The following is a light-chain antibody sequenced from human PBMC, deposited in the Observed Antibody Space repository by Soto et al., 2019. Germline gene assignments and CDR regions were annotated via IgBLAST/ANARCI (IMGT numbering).Light chain of an antibody. CDR3: SLLVGAAVV. CDR2: DTT. Sequence: QAVVTQEPSLTVSPGGTVTLTCGSRTGAVTSGHFPYWFQQKPGHAPRTLIYDTTRKYYWTPARFSGSLLGGKAALTLSGAQSEDEADYYCSLLVGAAVVFGGGTKLTVL. CDR1: TGAVTSGHF. J-gene: IGLJ2*01. V-gene: IGLV7-46*01.